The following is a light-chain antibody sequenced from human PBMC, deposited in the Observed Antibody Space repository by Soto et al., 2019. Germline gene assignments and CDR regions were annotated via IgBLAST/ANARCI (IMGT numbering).Light chain of an antibody. V-gene: IGLV2-23*02. CDR2: EVS. CDR3: CSYANSSTFEWV. CDR1: SSDVGSYNL. J-gene: IGLJ3*02. Sequence: QSVLTQPASVSGSPGQSITISCTGSSSDVGSYNLVSWYQQHPGKAPKLTIYEVSKRPSGVSNRFSGSKSGNTASLTISGLQAEDEADYYCCSYANSSTFEWVFGGGTKLTVL.